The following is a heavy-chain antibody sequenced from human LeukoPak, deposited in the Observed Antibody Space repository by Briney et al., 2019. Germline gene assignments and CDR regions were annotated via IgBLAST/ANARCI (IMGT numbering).Heavy chain of an antibody. D-gene: IGHD6-13*01. J-gene: IGHJ4*02. CDR1: GYTFTGYY. CDR3: ARGVSGIVAAVDFDY. Sequence: ASVKVSCKASGYTFTGYYMHWVRQAPGQGLEWMGWINPNSGGTNYAQKFQGWVTMTRDTSISTAYMELSRLRSDDTAVYYCARGVSGIVAAVDFDYWGQGTLVTVSS. CDR2: INPNSGGT. V-gene: IGHV1-2*04.